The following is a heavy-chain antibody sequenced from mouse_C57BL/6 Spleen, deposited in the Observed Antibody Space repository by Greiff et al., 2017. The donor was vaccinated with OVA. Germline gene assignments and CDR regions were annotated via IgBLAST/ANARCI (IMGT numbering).Heavy chain of an antibody. J-gene: IGHJ4*01. CDR2: IDPSDSYT. D-gene: IGHD1-1*01. V-gene: IGHV1-59*01. CDR1: GYTFTSYW. CDR3: AREYGSRMDY. Sequence: VQLQQSGAELVRPGTSVKLSCKASGYTFTSYWMHWVKQRPGQGLEWIGVIDPSDSYTNYNQKFKGKATLTVDTSSSTAYMQLSSLTSEDSAVYYCAREYGSRMDYWGQGTSVTVSS.